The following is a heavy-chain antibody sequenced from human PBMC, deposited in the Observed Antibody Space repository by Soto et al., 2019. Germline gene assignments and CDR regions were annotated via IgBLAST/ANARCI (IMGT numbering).Heavy chain of an antibody. CDR3: ARDRGRDSSSSGCRDV. CDR2: IYYSGST. Sequence: SETLSLTCTVSGGSISSYYWSWIRKPPWKGLEWIGYIYYSGSTKYNPSLKSRVTISVDTSKNQFSLKLSSESAADTAVYDCARDRGRDSSSSGCRDVWGQGTT. J-gene: IGHJ6*02. D-gene: IGHD6-6*01. V-gene: IGHV4-59*01. CDR1: GGSISSYY.